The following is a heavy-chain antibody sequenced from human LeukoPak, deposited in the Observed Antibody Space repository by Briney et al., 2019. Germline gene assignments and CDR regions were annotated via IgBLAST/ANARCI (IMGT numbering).Heavy chain of an antibody. CDR2: ISSSGSTI. J-gene: IGHJ4*02. D-gene: IGHD4-17*01. CDR1: GFPFSDYY. Sequence: GGPLSLSCAASGFPFSDYYMSWIRQAPGKGLEWVSYISSSGSTIYYADSVKGRFTISRDNAKNSLYLQMNSLRAEDTAVYYCARDIGTVTFDYWGQGTLVTVSS. CDR3: ARDIGTVTFDY. V-gene: IGHV3-11*01.